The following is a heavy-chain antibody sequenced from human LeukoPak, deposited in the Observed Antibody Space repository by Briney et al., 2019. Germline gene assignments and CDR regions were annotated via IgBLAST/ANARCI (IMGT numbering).Heavy chain of an antibody. D-gene: IGHD3-22*01. J-gene: IGHJ4*02. Sequence: ASVKVSCKASGYTFTGYYMHWVRQAPGQGLEWMGWINPNSGGTNYAQKFQGRVTMTRDTSISTAYMELSRLRSDDTAVYYCARGILIDYYDGSGYLAYFDYWGQGTLVTVSS. V-gene: IGHV1-2*02. CDR2: INPNSGGT. CDR1: GYTFTGYY. CDR3: ARGILIDYYDGSGYLAYFDY.